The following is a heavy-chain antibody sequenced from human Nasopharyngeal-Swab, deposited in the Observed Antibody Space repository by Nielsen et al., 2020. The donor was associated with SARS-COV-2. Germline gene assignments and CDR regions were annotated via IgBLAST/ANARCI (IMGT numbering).Heavy chain of an antibody. Sequence: GESLKISCAPSGFTFNDYDIYWVRQTAGAGLEWVSSVGTAGDTHYQDSVQGRFTISRENTKNSVLLQMDNLRDGDTGIYFCARVLSRTSPYGMDVWGRGTQGTVSS. CDR1: GFTFNDYD. V-gene: IGHV3-13*01. D-gene: IGHD2-2*01. J-gene: IGHJ6*01. CDR2: VGTAGDT. CDR3: ARVLSRTSPYGMDV.